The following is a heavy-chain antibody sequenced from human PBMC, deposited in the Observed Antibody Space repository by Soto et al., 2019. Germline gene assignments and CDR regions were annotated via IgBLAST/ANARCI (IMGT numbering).Heavy chain of an antibody. CDR3: ASDACSSTGFNTSLMNPFDQ. CDR2: IYYRSKWYY. J-gene: IGHJ3*01. Sequence: QVQVQQSGPGLVKPSQTLALTCAISGDSVSTNNGAWNWIRQSPSIGVEWLGRIYYRSKWYYDYSTSVKSPKTINSDTTKSQFSLQLNFVTPVDTALYYCASDACSSTGFNTSLMNPFDQWGHGTVVTFSS. CDR1: GDSVSTNNGA. D-gene: IGHD2-2*02. V-gene: IGHV6-1*01.